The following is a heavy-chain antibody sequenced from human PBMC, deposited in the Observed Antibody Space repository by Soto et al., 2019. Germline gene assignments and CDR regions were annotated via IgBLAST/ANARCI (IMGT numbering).Heavy chain of an antibody. CDR3: ATSVNSAMAFDY. V-gene: IGHV1-46*01. CDR1: GYTFTHYY. D-gene: IGHD5-18*01. J-gene: IGHJ4*02. CDR2: INPNGGVT. Sequence: QVQLVQSGAEVRKPGASVKVSCKASGYTFTHYYIHWGRQAPGQGLEWMGIINPNGGVTTYAQKFRAVFTMTRDTSTSTVYMELSSLRSEDSAVYYCATSVNSAMAFDYWGQGTLVTVSS.